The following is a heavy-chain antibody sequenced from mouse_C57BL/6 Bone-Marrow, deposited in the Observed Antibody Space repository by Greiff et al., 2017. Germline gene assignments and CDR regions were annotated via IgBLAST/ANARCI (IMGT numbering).Heavy chain of an antibody. D-gene: IGHD2-3*01. Sequence: QVQLQQSGPGLVQPSQSLSITCTVSGFSLTSYGVHWVRQSPGKGLEWLGGIWRGGSTDYNAAFMSRLSITKDNSKSQVFFKMNSLQADDTAVYSCAKFDGYPYAMGYWGQGTSVTVSS. V-gene: IGHV2-5*01. CDR3: AKFDGYPYAMGY. CDR2: IWRGGST. CDR1: GFSLTSYG. J-gene: IGHJ4*01.